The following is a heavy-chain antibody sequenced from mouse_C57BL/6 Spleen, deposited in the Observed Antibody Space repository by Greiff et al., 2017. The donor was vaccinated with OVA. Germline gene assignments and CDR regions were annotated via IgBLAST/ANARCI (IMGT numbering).Heavy chain of an antibody. D-gene: IGHD3-1*01. J-gene: IGHJ4*01. CDR1: GFTFSDYY. V-gene: IGHV5-12*01. CDR2: ISNGGGST. CDR3: ARHRDEDYAMDY. Sequence: EVKVVESGGGLVQPGGSLKLSCAASGFTFSDYYMYWVRQTPEKRLEWVAYISNGGGSTYYPDTVKGRFTISRDNAKNTLYLQMSRLKSEDTAMYYCARHRDEDYAMDYWGQGTSVTVSS.